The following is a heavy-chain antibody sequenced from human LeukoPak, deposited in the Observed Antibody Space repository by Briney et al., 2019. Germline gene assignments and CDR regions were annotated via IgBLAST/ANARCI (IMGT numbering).Heavy chain of an antibody. CDR3: ARVVWFGEFYYFDY. CDR1: GGSIISDNYY. J-gene: IGHJ4*02. V-gene: IGHV4-30-2*01. CDR2: IYHSGST. D-gene: IGHD3-10*01. Sequence: SETLSLTCTVSGGSIISDNYYWSWIRQPPGKGLEWIGYIYHSGSTYYNPSLKSRVTISVDRSKNQFSLKLSSVTAADTAVYYCARVVWFGEFYYFDYWGQGTLVTVSS.